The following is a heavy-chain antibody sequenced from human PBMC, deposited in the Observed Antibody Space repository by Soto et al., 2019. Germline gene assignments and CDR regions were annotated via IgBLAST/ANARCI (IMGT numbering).Heavy chain of an antibody. V-gene: IGHV3-13*01. CDR3: ARGGGYYYGSGSLLVGMDV. CDR2: IGTAGDT. D-gene: IGHD3-10*01. Sequence: GGSLRLSCAASGFTFSSYDMHWVRQATGKGLEWVSAIGTAGDTYYPGSVKGRFTISRENAKNSLYLQMNSLRAEDRAVYYCARGGGYYYGSGSLLVGMDVWGQGTTVTVSS. J-gene: IGHJ6*02. CDR1: GFTFSSYD.